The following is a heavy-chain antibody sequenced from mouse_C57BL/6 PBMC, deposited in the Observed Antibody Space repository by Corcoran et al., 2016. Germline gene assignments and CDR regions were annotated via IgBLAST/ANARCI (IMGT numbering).Heavy chain of an antibody. V-gene: IGHV3-6*01. J-gene: IGHJ2*01. CDR1: GYSITSGYY. Sequence: DVQLQESGPGLVKPSQSLSLTCSVTGYSITSGYYWNWIRQFPGNKLEWMGYISYDGSNNYNPSLKNRISITRDTSKNQFFLKLNSVTTEDTATYYCARDRDPGYYFDYWGQGTTLTVSS. CDR2: ISYDGSN. D-gene: IGHD3-3*01. CDR3: ARDRDPGYYFDY.